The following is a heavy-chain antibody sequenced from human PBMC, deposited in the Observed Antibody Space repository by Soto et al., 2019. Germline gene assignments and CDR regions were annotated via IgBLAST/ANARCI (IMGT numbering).Heavy chain of an antibody. CDR2: VYFSGNT. D-gene: IGHD6-25*01. CDR1: GGSLSSYY. V-gene: IGHV4-59*01. J-gene: IGHJ5*02. CDR3: GSVRPSGYVLS. Sequence: ETLSLPCTVSGGSLSSYYWTWIRQSPGKGLEWIGYVYFSGNTNYNPSLKSRVTISIDTSKNQFSLRLASVTAADTAFYYCGSVRPSGYVLSWGQGTLVTVSS.